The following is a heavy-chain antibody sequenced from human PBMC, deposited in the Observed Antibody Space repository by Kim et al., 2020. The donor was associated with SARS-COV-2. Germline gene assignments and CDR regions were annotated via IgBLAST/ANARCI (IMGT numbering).Heavy chain of an antibody. J-gene: IGHJ3*02. Sequence: GGSLRLSCAASGFTFSSYGMHWVRQAPGKGLEWVAGIWYDGSNKYYADSVKGRFTISRDNSKNTLYLQMNSLRAEDTAVYYCAKAEQPGSDFSDILGQGKMVSVSS. CDR2: IWYDGSNK. CDR1: GFTFSSYG. D-gene: IGHD3-3*01. CDR3: AKAEQPGSDFSDI. V-gene: IGHV3-33*06.